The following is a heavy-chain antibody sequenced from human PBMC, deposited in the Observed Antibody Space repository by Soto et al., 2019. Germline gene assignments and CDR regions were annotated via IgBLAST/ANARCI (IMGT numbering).Heavy chain of an antibody. D-gene: IGHD4-17*01. V-gene: IGHV1-8*02. Sequence: GASVKVSCKASRYTFTGYDMHWVRQATGQGLEWMGWMNPNSGNTGYAQKFQGRVTITRNTSISTAYMELSSLRSEDTAAYYCARTLYGDSVDYWGQGTLVTVSS. CDR1: RYTFTGYD. CDR2: MNPNSGNT. J-gene: IGHJ4*02. CDR3: ARTLYGDSVDY.